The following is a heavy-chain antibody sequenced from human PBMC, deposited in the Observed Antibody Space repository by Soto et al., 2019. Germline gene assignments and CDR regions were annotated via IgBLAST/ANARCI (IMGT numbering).Heavy chain of an antibody. V-gene: IGHV1-46*01. CDR1: GYTFTSYY. CDR2: INPSGGST. D-gene: IGHD3-16*01. CDR3: ASEGDYVWGSYIPPDY. J-gene: IGHJ4*02. Sequence: ASVKVSCKASGYTFTSYYMHWVRQAPGQGLEWMGIINPSGGSTSYAQKFQGRVTMTRDTSTSTVYMELSSLRSEDTAVYYCASEGDYVWGSYIPPDYWGQGTLVTVSS.